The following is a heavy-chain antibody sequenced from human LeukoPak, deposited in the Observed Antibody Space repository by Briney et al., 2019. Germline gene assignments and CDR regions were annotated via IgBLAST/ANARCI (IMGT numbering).Heavy chain of an antibody. CDR2: MHPGESEI. D-gene: IGHD2-15*01. CDR3: AKTIASLGSGARYFDP. CDR1: YW. J-gene: IGHJ5*02. Sequence: YWSWIRQPPRKGLEWIGIMHPGESEINYSPSFEGQVTISADTSISTAYLEWYSLKASDSAIYYCAKTIASLGSGARYFDPWGQGTMITVSS. V-gene: IGHV5-51*01.